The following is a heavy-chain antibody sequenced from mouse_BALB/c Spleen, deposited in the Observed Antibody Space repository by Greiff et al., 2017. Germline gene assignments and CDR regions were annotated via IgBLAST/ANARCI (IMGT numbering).Heavy chain of an antibody. D-gene: IGHD4-1*02. CDR1: GFTFNTYA. Sequence: EVQVVESGGGLVQPKGSLKLSCAASGFTFNTYAMNWVRQAPGKGLEWVARIRSKSNNYATYYADSVKDRFTISRDDSQSMLYLQMNNLKTEDTAMDYCVRHEATGTGAMDYWGQGTSVTVSS. CDR2: IRSKSNNYAT. CDR3: VRHEATGTGAMDY. V-gene: IGHV10-1*02. J-gene: IGHJ4*01.